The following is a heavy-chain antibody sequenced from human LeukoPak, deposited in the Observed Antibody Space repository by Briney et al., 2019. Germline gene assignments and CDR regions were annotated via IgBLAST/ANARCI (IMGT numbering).Heavy chain of an antibody. D-gene: IGHD1-1*01. CDR3: ARAPAGNLIDY. Sequence: SETLSLTCAVSGGSISRGGYSWSWIRQPPGKGLEWIGYIYHSGSTYYNPSLKSRVTISVDRSKNQFSLKLSSVTAADTAVYYCARAPAGNLIDYWGQGTLVTVSS. CDR2: IYHSGST. CDR1: GGSISRGGYS. V-gene: IGHV4-30-2*01. J-gene: IGHJ4*02.